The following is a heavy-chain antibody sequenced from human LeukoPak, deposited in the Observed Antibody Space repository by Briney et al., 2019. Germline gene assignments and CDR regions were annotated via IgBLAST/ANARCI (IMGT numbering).Heavy chain of an antibody. CDR1: GFTFSSYA. D-gene: IGHD3-22*01. CDR3: ARDGRNYYDKSGYYSALAY. Sequence: GGSLRLSCAASGFTFSSYAMNWVRQAPGKGLEWVSYISSSSSTIFYAGSVKGRFTISRDNSKNTLYLQMNSLRADDTAVYYCARDGRNYYDKSGYYSALAYWGQGTLVTVSS. V-gene: IGHV3-48*01. J-gene: IGHJ4*02. CDR2: ISSSSSTI.